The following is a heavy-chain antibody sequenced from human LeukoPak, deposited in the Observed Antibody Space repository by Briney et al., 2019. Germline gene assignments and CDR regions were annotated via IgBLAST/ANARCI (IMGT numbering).Heavy chain of an antibody. Sequence: PSETLSLTGTVSGGSISSYYWSWIRQPPGKGLEWIGYIYYSGSTNYNPSLKSRVTISVDTSKNQSSLKLRSVTAADTAVYYCAKNYYDSSGYPYAFDIWGQGTMVTVSS. CDR1: GGSISSYY. J-gene: IGHJ3*02. D-gene: IGHD3-22*01. CDR3: AKNYYDSSGYPYAFDI. CDR2: IYYSGST. V-gene: IGHV4-59*01.